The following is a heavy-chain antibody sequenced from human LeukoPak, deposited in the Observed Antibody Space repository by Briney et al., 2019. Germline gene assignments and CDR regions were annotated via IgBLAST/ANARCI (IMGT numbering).Heavy chain of an antibody. D-gene: IGHD6-13*01. Sequence: GGSLRLSCAASGFTFSSYGMHWVRQAPGKGLEWVAVISYDGSNKYYADSVKGRFTISRGNSKNTLYLQMNSLRAEDTAVYYCAKGQQPVNSFDYWGLGTLVTVSS. CDR3: AKGQQPVNSFDY. CDR2: ISYDGSNK. J-gene: IGHJ4*02. V-gene: IGHV3-30*18. CDR1: GFTFSSYG.